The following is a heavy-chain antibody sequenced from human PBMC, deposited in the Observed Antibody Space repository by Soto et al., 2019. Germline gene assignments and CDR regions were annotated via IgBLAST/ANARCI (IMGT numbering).Heavy chain of an antibody. CDR3: ARLRIATNNYKWFDP. V-gene: IGHV4-31*03. J-gene: IGHJ5*02. Sequence: SETLSLTCSVSGAALNSGNYYWSWIRQVPGKGLEWIGHVYVTGAVDYNPSLRDRITISQDTSERQFSLDLRLVTAADTAVYYCARLRIATNNYKWFDPWGQGTLVTVSS. D-gene: IGHD2-21*01. CDR1: GAALNSGNYY. CDR2: VYVTGAV.